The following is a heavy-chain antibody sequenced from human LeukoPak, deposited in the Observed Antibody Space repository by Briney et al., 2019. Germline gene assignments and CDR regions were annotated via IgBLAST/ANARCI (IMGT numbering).Heavy chain of an antibody. V-gene: IGHV1-69*05. D-gene: IGHD6-6*01. CDR3: ASESSDSSSSHRFDP. J-gene: IGHJ5*02. CDR2: IIPIFGTA. CDR1: GGTFISYA. Sequence: GASVKVSCKASGGTFISYAISWVRQAPGQGLEWMGGIIPIFGTANYAQKFQGRVTITTDESTSTAYMGLSSLRSEDTAVYYCASESSDSSSSHRFDPWGQGTLVTVSS.